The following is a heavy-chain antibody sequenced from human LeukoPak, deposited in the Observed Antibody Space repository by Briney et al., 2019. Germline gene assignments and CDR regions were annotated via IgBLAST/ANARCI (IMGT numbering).Heavy chain of an antibody. CDR2: FDPEDGET. Sequence: GASVKVSFKVSGYTLTELSLHWVRQAPGKGLEWMGRFDPEDGETIYAPKFQGRVTMTEDTSTDTAYMELSSLRSEDTAVYFCAVSLTTGGYYGMDVWGQGTTVTVSS. J-gene: IGHJ6*02. D-gene: IGHD1-1*01. CDR3: AVSLTTGGYYGMDV. CDR1: GYTLTELS. V-gene: IGHV1-24*01.